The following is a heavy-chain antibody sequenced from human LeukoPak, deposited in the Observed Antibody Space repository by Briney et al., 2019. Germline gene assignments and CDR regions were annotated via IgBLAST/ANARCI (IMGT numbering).Heavy chain of an antibody. D-gene: IGHD5-18*01. V-gene: IGHV3-23*01. CDR2: ISGSGGST. J-gene: IGHJ6*02. CDR3: ARDFGASYGNYYYYGMDV. CDR1: GFTFSSYA. Sequence: GGSLRLSCAASGFTFSSYAMSWVRQAPGKGLEWVSGISGSGGSTHYVDSVKDRFTISRDNAKNSLYLQMNSLRAEDTAVYYCARDFGASYGNYYYYGMDVWGQGTTVTVSS.